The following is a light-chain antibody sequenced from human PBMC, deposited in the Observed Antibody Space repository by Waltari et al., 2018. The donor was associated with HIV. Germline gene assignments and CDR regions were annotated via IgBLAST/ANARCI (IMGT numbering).Light chain of an antibody. CDR1: NSNVGSNY. V-gene: IGLV1-47*01. CDR3: ATWDDSLNGVL. J-gene: IGLJ2*01. Sequence: QSVLTQPPSASEIPGQRVTISCTGGNSNVGSNYVYWYQQAPGTAPKLLVYRDCQRRSEVPRLFTGSKSGTSASLAISGVRSEDEADYYCATWDDSLNGVLFGGGTKLTVL. CDR2: RDC.